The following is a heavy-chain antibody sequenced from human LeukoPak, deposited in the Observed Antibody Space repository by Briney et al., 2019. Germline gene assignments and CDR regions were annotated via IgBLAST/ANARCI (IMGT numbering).Heavy chain of an antibody. Sequence: SVKVSCKASGGTFSSYAISWVRQAPGQGLEWMGGIIPIFGTANYAQKFQGRVTITTDESTSTAYMELSSLRSEDTAVYYCARGTIVVVPAAMLAFDIWGQGTMVTVPS. V-gene: IGHV1-69*05. J-gene: IGHJ3*02. CDR3: ARGTIVVVPAAMLAFDI. CDR2: IIPIFGTA. D-gene: IGHD2-2*01. CDR1: GGTFSSYA.